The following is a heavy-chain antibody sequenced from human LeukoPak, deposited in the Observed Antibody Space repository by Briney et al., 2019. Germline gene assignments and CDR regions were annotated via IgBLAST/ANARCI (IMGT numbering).Heavy chain of an antibody. V-gene: IGHV3-23*01. CDR2: ISGSGDNT. J-gene: IGHJ6*02. Sequence: GGSLRLSCAASGFTFSSYAMSWVRQAPGKGLEWVSGISGSGDNTYYADSVKGRFAISRDNSKNTLYPQMNSLRAEDTAVYYCARGPVVVPATYYYYGMDVWGQGTTVTVSS. D-gene: IGHD2-2*01. CDR3: ARGPVVVPATYYYYGMDV. CDR1: GFTFSSYA.